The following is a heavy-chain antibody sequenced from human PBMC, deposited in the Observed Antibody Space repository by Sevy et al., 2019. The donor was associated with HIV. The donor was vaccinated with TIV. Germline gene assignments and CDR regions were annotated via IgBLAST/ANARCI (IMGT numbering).Heavy chain of an antibody. V-gene: IGHV3-21*01. D-gene: IGHD5-12*01. CDR1: GFTFSSYS. J-gene: IGHJ4*02. Sequence: GGSLSLSCAASGFTFSSYSMNWVRQAPGKGLEWVSSISSSSSYIYYADSVKGRFTISRDNAKNSLYLQMNSLRAEDTAVYYCARDSARGYADYWGQGTLVTVSS. CDR2: ISSSSSYI. CDR3: ARDSARGYADY.